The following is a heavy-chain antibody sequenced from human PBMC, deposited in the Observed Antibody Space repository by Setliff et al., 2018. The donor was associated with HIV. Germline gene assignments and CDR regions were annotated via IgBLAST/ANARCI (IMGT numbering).Heavy chain of an antibody. CDR2: ISPYDAAR. V-gene: IGHV1-18*01. CDR3: VREARGGYFDY. J-gene: IGHJ4*02. D-gene: IGHD2-15*01. CDR1: GYTFTSYD. Sequence: ASVKVSCKASGYTFTSYDINWVRQAPGQGLEWMGWISPYDAARKISQKFRGRVSLTTDTSTNTVYMDLSSLKSEDTAVYYCVREARGGYFDYWGQGTLVTVSS.